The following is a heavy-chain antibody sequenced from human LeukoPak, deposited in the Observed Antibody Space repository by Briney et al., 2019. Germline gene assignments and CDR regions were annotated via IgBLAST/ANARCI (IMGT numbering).Heavy chain of an antibody. J-gene: IGHJ4*02. D-gene: IGHD3-3*01. V-gene: IGHV1-69*13. Sequence: SVKVSCKASGGTFSSYAISWVRQAPGQGLEWMGGIIPIFGTANYAQKFQGRVTITADDSTSTAYMELRSLRSEDTAVYYCAPDFWSGYSGDYWGQGTLVTVSS. CDR3: APDFWSGYSGDY. CDR2: IIPIFGTA. CDR1: GGTFSSYA.